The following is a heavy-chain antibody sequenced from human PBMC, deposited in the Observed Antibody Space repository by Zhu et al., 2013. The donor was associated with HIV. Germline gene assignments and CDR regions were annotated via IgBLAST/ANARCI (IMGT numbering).Heavy chain of an antibody. CDR3: ARGGGHVVVAVGSFDV. CDR2: ILPALAST. V-gene: IGHV1-69*09. J-gene: IGHJ3*01. D-gene: IGHD2-15*01. CDR1: GVKLKFHA. Sequence: QVQLMQSGPEVKRPGSSVRVSCQASGVKLKFHAISWIRQAPGQGLEWLGSILPALASTKYGRNFQGRVSFTADTSQNTVYMELTNLKPDDTAVFYXARGGGHVVVAVGSFDVWGQGDIGHRVS.